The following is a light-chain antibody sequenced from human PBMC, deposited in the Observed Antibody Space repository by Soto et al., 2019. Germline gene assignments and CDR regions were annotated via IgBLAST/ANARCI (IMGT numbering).Light chain of an antibody. J-gene: IGLJ2*01. CDR2: DVS. CDR1: SSDVGGSEA. CDR3: CSYAGSYAPVV. Sequence: QSVPTQPRSASASPGQSVMLTCTGTSSDVGGSEAVSWFQPATGKPPKLIIYDVSNRPSGVPDRVSGSKSGYTASLTLSGLQAEDEAESYCCSYAGSYAPVVFGGGTKVTVL. V-gene: IGLV2-11*01.